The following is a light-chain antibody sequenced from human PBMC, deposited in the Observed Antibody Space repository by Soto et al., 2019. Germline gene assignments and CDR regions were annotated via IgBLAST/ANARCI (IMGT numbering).Light chain of an antibody. V-gene: IGKV3-20*01. CDR1: QSVSSSY. CDR3: QQYGSSPPRLT. CDR2: GAS. Sequence: EIVLTQSPGTLSLSPGERATLSCRASQSVSSSYLAWYQQKPGQAPRLLIYGASSRATGIPDRFSDSGSGTDFTLTISRLEPEDFAVYYCQQYGSSPPRLTFGGGTKVEIK. J-gene: IGKJ4*01.